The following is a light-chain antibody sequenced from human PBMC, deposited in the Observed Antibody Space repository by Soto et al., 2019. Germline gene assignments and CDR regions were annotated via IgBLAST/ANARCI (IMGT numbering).Light chain of an antibody. CDR1: SSDVGGYNY. J-gene: IGLJ2*01. V-gene: IGLV2-8*01. CDR3: SSYAGSNNLV. Sequence: QSVLTQPPSASGSPGQSVTISCTGTSSDVGGYNYVSWYQQHPGKAPKLMIYEVTRRPSGVPDRFSGSKSGNTASLTVSGLQAGDGADYYCSSYAGSNNLVFGGGTQLTVL. CDR2: EVT.